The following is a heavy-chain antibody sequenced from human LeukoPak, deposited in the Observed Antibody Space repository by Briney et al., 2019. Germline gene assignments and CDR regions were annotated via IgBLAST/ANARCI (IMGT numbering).Heavy chain of an antibody. D-gene: IGHD3-10*01. CDR1: GFTFSSYA. CDR2: ISGSGGST. CDR3: AAYYGSGRGSYYFDY. J-gene: IGHJ4*02. V-gene: IGHV3-23*01. Sequence: HSGGSLRLSCAASGFTFSSYAMSWVRQAPGKGLEWVSAISGSGGSTYYADSVKGRFTISRDNSKNTLYLQMNSLRAEDTAAYYCAAYYGSGRGSYYFDYWGQGTLVTVSS.